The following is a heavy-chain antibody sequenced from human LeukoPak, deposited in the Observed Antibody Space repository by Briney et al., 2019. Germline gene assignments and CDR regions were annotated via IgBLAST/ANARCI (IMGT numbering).Heavy chain of an antibody. Sequence: GRSLRLSCAASGFTFSSYGMHWFRQAPGKGLPWVAVISYDGSNKYYADSVKGRFTISRDNSKNTLYLQMNSLRAEDTAVYYCAKAYDILTGQFDYWGQGTLVTVSS. D-gene: IGHD3-9*01. CDR1: GFTFSSYG. CDR2: ISYDGSNK. CDR3: AKAYDILTGQFDY. V-gene: IGHV3-30*18. J-gene: IGHJ4*02.